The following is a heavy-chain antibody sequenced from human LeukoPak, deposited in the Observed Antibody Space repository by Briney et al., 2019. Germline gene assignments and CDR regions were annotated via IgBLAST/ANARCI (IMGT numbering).Heavy chain of an antibody. CDR1: GFTFSSYS. CDR3: ASHPRYYYDSSGDY. D-gene: IGHD3-22*01. CDR2: ISSSSSTI. Sequence: GSLRLSCAASGFTFSSYSTNWVRQAPGKGLEWVSYISSSSSTIYYADSVKGRFTISRDNAKNSLYLQMNSLRAEDTAVYYCASHPRYYYDSSGDYSGQGTLVTVSS. V-gene: IGHV3-48*01. J-gene: IGHJ4*02.